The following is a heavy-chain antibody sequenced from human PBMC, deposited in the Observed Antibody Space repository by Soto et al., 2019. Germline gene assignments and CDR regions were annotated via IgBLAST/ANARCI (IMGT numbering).Heavy chain of an antibody. CDR1: GGIFSSYA. Sequence: QVQLVQSGAEGKKPGSSVKVSCKASGGIFSSYAISWLRQAPGQGLEWLGAVIPILGQAYYAQDLQDRVSITADESTRITYMELSSLRSEDTAVYFCARVGGIGAPPGTDYWGQGTLVTVSS. CDR2: VIPILGQA. D-gene: IGHD6-6*01. V-gene: IGHV1-69*01. CDR3: ARVGGIGAPPGTDY. J-gene: IGHJ4*02.